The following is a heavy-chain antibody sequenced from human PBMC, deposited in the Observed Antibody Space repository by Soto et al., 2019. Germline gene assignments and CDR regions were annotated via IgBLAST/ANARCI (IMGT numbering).Heavy chain of an antibody. V-gene: IGHV3-21*01. CDR2: ISSGSSDT. J-gene: IGHJ4*02. CDR3: ARVAY. CDR1: GFTFSRVG. Sequence: GGSLRLSCEASGFTFSRVGMNWVRQVPGKGLEWVASISSGSSDTWYADSVKGRFIISRDNAQNSLFLQMNTLRPEDTAMYYCARVAYWGPGTQVTVSS.